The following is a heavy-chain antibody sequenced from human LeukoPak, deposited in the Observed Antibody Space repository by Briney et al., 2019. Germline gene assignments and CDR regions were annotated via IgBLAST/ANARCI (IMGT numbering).Heavy chain of an antibody. CDR1: GFTFSSYW. CDR3: ARDLASSDV. CDR2: INWNGGRT. V-gene: IGHV3-20*04. Sequence: GGSLRLSCAASGFTFSSYWMTWVRQAPGKGLEWVSGINWNGGRTGYADSVKGRFTISRDNAKNSLYLQMNSLRAEDTALYYCARDLASSDVWGKGTTVTVSS. D-gene: IGHD3-16*01. J-gene: IGHJ6*04.